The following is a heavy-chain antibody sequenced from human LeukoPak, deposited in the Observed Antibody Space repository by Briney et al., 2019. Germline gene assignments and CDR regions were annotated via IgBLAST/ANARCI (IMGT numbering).Heavy chain of an antibody. V-gene: IGHV1-18*01. D-gene: IGHD3-10*01. CDR3: ARLSSGSYHGGSFDY. CDR2: ISAYNGNT. CDR1: GYTFTSYG. J-gene: IGHJ4*02. Sequence: ASVKVSCKASGYTFTSYGISWVRQAPGQGLEWMGWISAYNGNTNYAQKLQGRVTMTTDTSTSTAYMELSRLRSDDTAVYYCARLSSGSYHGGSFDYWGQGTLVTVSS.